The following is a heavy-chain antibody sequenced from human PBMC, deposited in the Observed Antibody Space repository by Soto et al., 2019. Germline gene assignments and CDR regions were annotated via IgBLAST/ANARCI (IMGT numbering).Heavy chain of an antibody. CDR2: ISAYNGNT. D-gene: IGHD3-22*01. Sequence: QVQLVQSGAEVKEPGASVKVSCKASGYTFTSYGLNWVRQAPGQGLEWMGWISAYNGNTNYAQKFQGRVTMTTDTSTSTAYMELRSLRSDATAVYYCASSGSSGYYLDYWGQGTLVTVSA. J-gene: IGHJ4*02. CDR1: GYTFTSYG. CDR3: ASSGSSGYYLDY. V-gene: IGHV1-18*01.